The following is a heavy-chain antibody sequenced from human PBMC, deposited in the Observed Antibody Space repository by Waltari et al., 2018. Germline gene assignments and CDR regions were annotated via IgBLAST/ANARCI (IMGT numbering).Heavy chain of an antibody. CDR1: GGSFSGYY. CDR3: ARQRIAAAGRKGPFDY. D-gene: IGHD6-13*01. V-gene: IGHV4-34*01. CDR2: INHSGST. Sequence: QVQLQQWGAGLLKPSETLSLTCAVYGGSFSGYYWSWIRQPPGKGLEWIGEINHSGSTNYNPSLKSRVTISEDTSKNQFSLKLSSVTAADTAVYYCARQRIAAAGRKGPFDYWGQGTLVTVSS. J-gene: IGHJ4*02.